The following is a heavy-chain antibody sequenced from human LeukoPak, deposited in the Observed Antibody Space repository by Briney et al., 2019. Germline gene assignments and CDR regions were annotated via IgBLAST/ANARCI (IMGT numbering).Heavy chain of an antibody. Sequence: QSGGSLRLSCAASGFTFSSYWMHWVRQAPGKGLVWVSRVKSDGSSTNYADSVKGRFTISRDNAKNTLYLQMNSLRAEDTAVYYCAREDNGDYYVDYWGQGTLVTVFS. V-gene: IGHV3-74*01. D-gene: IGHD4-17*01. CDR3: AREDNGDYYVDY. CDR2: VKSDGSST. CDR1: GFTFSSYW. J-gene: IGHJ4*02.